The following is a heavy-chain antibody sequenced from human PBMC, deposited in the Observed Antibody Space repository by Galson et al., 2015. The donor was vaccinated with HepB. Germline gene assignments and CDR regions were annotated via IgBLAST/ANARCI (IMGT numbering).Heavy chain of an antibody. CDR3: ARDNDPSARPLWYFDL. Sequence: SLRLSCAASGFTFSMYWMNWVRQAPGKGLEWVANIKQDGSEKYHVDSVKGRFTISRDNTKNSLYLQMNSLRAEDTAVYYCARDNDPSARPLWYFDLWGRGTLVTVSS. CDR1: GFTFSMYW. J-gene: IGHJ2*01. V-gene: IGHV3-7*01. D-gene: IGHD1-1*01. CDR2: IKQDGSEK.